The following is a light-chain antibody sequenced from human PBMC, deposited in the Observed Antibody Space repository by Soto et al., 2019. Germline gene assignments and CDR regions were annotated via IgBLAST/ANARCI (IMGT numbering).Light chain of an antibody. J-gene: IGKJ2*01. V-gene: IGKV3-15*01. CDR3: QKYNNWPPYT. CDR1: QSVSSN. CDR2: GAS. Sequence: EIVMTQSPATLSVSPGERATLSCRASQSVSSNVAWYQQKPGQAPRILIYGASTRATVIPARFSGSGSGTEFTLTISRLQSEDFAVYYCQKYNNWPPYTVGQGTKLEIK.